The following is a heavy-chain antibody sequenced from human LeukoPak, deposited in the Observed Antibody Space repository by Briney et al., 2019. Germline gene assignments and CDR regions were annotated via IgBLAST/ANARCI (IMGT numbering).Heavy chain of an antibody. V-gene: IGHV4-59*01. CDR2: IYYSGTH. Sequence: SETLSLTCTVSGGSMSSYYWTWIRQPPGKGLEGVGYIYYSGTHTYNPSLKGRVTISLDTSKNQFSLELSSVTAADTAVYYCARAPYSSTWYLEYFDFWGEGTLVTVSS. CDR3: ARAPYSSTWYLEYFDF. CDR1: GGSMSSYY. J-gene: IGHJ4*02. D-gene: IGHD6-13*01.